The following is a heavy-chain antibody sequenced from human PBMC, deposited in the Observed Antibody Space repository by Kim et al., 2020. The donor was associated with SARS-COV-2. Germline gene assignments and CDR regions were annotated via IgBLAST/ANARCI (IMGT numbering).Heavy chain of an antibody. CDR1: GFTFDDYA. CDR2: ISWNSGSI. CDR3: AKDKGSGSLDYYYYGMDV. V-gene: IGHV3-9*01. D-gene: IGHD1-26*01. Sequence: GGSLRLSCAASGFTFDDYAMHWVRQAPGKGLEWVSGISWNSGSIGYADSVKGRFTISRDNAKNSLYLQMNSLRAEDTALYYCAKDKGSGSLDYYYYGMDVWGQGTTVTVSS. J-gene: IGHJ6*02.